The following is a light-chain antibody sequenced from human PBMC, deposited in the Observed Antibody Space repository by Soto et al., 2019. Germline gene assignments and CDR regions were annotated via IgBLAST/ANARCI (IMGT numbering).Light chain of an antibody. CDR3: QQYGASPFT. CDR1: ESVYINS. Sequence: EIVLTQSPGTLSLSPGESATLSCKASESVYINSFAWYYQKPGQPPRLVIYGASTRATGIPDRFSGSGSGKDVVLSINRLEVEDSGMYYCQQYGASPFTFGPGTRVDIK. V-gene: IGKV3-20*01. CDR2: GAS. J-gene: IGKJ3*01.